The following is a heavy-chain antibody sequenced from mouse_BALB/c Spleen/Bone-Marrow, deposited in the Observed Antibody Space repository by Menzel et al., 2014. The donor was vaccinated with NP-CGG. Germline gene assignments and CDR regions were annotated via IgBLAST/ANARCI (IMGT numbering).Heavy chain of an antibody. CDR3: ARHGDYYGSSLFAY. CDR2: INSDGGST. Sequence: EVKLVESGGGLVQPGESLKLSCESNEYEFPSHDMSWVRKTPGKRLELVAAINSDGGSTYYPDTMERRFIISRDNSKKTLYLQMSSLRSEDTAFYYCARHGDYYGSSLFAYWGQGTLVTVSA. D-gene: IGHD1-1*01. J-gene: IGHJ3*01. V-gene: IGHV5-2*01. CDR1: EYEFPSHD.